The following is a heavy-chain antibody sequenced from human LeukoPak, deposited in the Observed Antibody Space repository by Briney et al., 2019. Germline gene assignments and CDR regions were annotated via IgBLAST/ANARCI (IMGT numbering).Heavy chain of an antibody. V-gene: IGHV1-2*02. Sequence: ASVKVSCKASGYTFTGYYIHWMRQAPGQGLEWMGWINPNSGGTNYAQNFQGRVTMTRDTSISTAYMEVSRLRSDDTAVYYCARAQHLDFWSGYYTYWGQGARVTVSS. J-gene: IGHJ4*02. CDR2: INPNSGGT. CDR1: GYTFTGYY. CDR3: ARAQHLDFWSGYYTY. D-gene: IGHD3-3*01.